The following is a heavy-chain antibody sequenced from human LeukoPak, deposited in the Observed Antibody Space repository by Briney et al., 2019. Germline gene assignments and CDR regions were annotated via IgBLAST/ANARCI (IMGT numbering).Heavy chain of an antibody. D-gene: IGHD3-10*01. Sequence: GGSLRHSCVASGFTFNRYWMPWVRQAPGKGLVWVSRINSDGGSTSYADSVKGRFTISRDNAKNTLYLQMNSLRAEDTAVYYCARDLRLLWFRNPYYMDVWGKGTTVTVSS. J-gene: IGHJ6*03. CDR2: INSDGGST. CDR1: GFTFNRYW. V-gene: IGHV3-74*01. CDR3: ARDLRLLWFRNPYYMDV.